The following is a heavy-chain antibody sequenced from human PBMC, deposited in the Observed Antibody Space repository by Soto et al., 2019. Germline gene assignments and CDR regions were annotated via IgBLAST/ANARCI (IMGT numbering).Heavy chain of an antibody. J-gene: IGHJ4*02. D-gene: IGHD4-17*01. CDR1: GGSFSGYY. V-gene: IGHV4-34*01. CDR3: ARGDRLRTYGGNGQYYFDY. Sequence: SETLSLTCAVYGGSFSGYYWSWIRQPPGKGLEWIGEINHSGSTNYNPSLKSRVTISVDTSKNQFSLKLSSVTAADTAVYYCARGDRLRTYGGNGQYYFDYWGQGTLVTVSS. CDR2: INHSGST.